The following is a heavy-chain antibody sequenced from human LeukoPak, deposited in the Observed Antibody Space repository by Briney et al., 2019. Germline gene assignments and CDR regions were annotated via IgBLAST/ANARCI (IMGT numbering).Heavy chain of an antibody. V-gene: IGHV1-18*01. J-gene: IGHJ1*01. D-gene: IGHD6-13*01. CDR3: ASWVAAAGTVGYFQH. CDR1: GYTFTNYG. Sequence: ASVKVSCKASGYTFTNYGISWVRQAPGQGLEWMGWISIYNGNTDYAQKLRGRVTMTTDTSTSAAYMELRSLRPDDTAVYYCASWVAAAGTVGYFQHWGQGTLVTVSS. CDR2: ISIYNGNT.